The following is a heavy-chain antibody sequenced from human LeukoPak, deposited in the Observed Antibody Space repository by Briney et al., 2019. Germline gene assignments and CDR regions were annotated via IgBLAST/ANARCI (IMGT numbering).Heavy chain of an antibody. V-gene: IGHV3-30*04. Sequence: PGRSLRLSCAASGFTFSSYAMHWVRQAPGKGLEWVAVISYDGSNKYYADSVKGRFTISRDNSNNTLYLQMNNLRAEDTAVYYCASGWERYYSRHYFDYWGQGTLVTVSS. CDR1: GFTFSSYA. D-gene: IGHD3-10*01. CDR3: ASGWERYYSRHYFDY. J-gene: IGHJ4*02. CDR2: ISYDGSNK.